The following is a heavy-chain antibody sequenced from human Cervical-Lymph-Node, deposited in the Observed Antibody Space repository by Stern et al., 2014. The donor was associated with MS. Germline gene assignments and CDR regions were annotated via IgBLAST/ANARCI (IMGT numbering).Heavy chain of an antibody. CDR1: GGSISSGGYY. V-gene: IGHV4-31*03. J-gene: IGHJ6*02. CDR2: IYYSGST. Sequence: QVKLQESGPGLVKPSQTLSLTCTVSGGSISSGGYYWSWIRQHPGKGLEWIGYIYYSGSTYYNPSLKSRVTISVDTSKNQFSLKLSSVTASDTAVYYCARVVPAAMGVGGMDVWGQGTTVTVSS. CDR3: ARVVPAAMGVGGMDV. D-gene: IGHD2-2*01.